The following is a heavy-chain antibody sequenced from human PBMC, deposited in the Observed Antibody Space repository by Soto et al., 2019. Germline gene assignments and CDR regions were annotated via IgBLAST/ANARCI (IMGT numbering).Heavy chain of an antibody. CDR1: GGSFSSGGYS. V-gene: IGHV4-30-2*01. CDR3: ARVPSP. Sequence: QLQLQESGSGLVKPSQTLSLTCAVSGGSFSSGGYSWGWIRQPPGKGLEWIGYIYHSASTYYNPSLXSXLTISVDMSKNQFSLKLSSVTAADTAVYYCARVPSPWGQGTLVTVSS. J-gene: IGHJ5*02. CDR2: IYHSAST.